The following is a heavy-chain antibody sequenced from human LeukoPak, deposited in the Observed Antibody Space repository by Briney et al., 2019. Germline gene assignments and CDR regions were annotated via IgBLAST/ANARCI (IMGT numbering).Heavy chain of an antibody. CDR2: ISSSSNYI. CDR3: ARVGDYGSGFDF. V-gene: IGHV3-21*01. J-gene: IGHJ4*02. Sequence: GGSLRLSCAASGFTFSSYSMNWVRRAPGKGLEWVSSISSSSNYIYYADSVKGRFTISRDNAKNSLYLQMNSLRAEDTAVYYCARVGDYGSGFDFWGQGTLVTVSS. CDR1: GFTFSSYS. D-gene: IGHD3-10*01.